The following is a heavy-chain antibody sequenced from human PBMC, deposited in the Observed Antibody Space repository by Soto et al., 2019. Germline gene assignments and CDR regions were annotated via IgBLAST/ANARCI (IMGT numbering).Heavy chain of an antibody. J-gene: IGHJ5*02. V-gene: IGHV1-3*01. Sequence: ASVKVSCKASGYTFTSYAMHWVRQAPGQRLEWMGWINAGNGNTKYSQKFQGRVTITRDTSASTAYMELSSLRSEDTAVYYCARDTSNIVVVVAAGWFDPWGQGTLVTVSS. CDR1: GYTFTSYA. D-gene: IGHD2-15*01. CDR2: INAGNGNT. CDR3: ARDTSNIVVVVAAGWFDP.